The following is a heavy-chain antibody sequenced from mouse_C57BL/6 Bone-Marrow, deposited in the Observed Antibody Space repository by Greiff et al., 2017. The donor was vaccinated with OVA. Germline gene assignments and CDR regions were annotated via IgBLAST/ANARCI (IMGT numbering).Heavy chain of an antibody. J-gene: IGHJ1*03. CDR2: IYPRDGST. Sequence: VKLQESDAELVKPGASVKISCKVSGYTFTDHTIHWMKQRPEQGLEWIGYIYPRDGSTKYNEKFKGKATLTADKSSSTAYMQLNSLTSEDSAVYFCARSNYGPYWYFDVWCTGTTVTVSS. CDR3: ARSNYGPYWYFDV. D-gene: IGHD1-1*01. CDR1: GYTFTDHT. V-gene: IGHV1-78*01.